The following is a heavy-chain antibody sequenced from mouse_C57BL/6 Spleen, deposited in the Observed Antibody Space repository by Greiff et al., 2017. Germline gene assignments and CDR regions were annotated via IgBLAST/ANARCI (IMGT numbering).Heavy chain of an antibody. CDR2: IYPRSGNT. J-gene: IGHJ1*03. D-gene: IGHD1-1*01. CDR3: ARYYGSSYWYCDV. Sequence: QVQLQQSGAELARPGASVKLSCKASGYTFTSYGISWVKQRTGQGLEWIGEIYPRSGNTYYNEKFKGKATLTADKSSSPAYMELRSLTSADSAVYFCARYYGSSYWYCDVWGTGTTVTVSS. V-gene: IGHV1-81*01. CDR1: GYTFTSYG.